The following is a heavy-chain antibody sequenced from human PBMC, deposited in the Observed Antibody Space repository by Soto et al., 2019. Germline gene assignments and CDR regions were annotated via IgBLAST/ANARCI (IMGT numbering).Heavy chain of an antibody. Sequence: SETLSLTCTVSGGSISSSSYYWGWIRQPPGKGLEWIGNVYYGGSTYYNPSLKSRVTISVETSKSQFSLKLSSVTAADTAVYYCAGGDYYHSSGYYFYYYTMVVWGQVTTVTVSS. V-gene: IGHV4-39*01. CDR1: GGSISSSSYY. D-gene: IGHD3-22*01. CDR3: AGGDYYHSSGYYFYYYTMVV. J-gene: IGHJ6*02. CDR2: VYYGGST.